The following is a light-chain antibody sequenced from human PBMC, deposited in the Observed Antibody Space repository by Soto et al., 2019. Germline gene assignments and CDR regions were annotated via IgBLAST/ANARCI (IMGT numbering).Light chain of an antibody. V-gene: IGLV1-44*01. Sequence: QSVLTQPPSASGTPGQRVTISCSGSSSNIGRNTVNWYQQFPGTAPKLLIYSNDQRPSGVPDRFSASKSGTSASLAISGLQSEDEADYYCQSYDSSLSGYVFGTGTKVTVL. J-gene: IGLJ1*01. CDR2: SND. CDR1: SSNIGRNT. CDR3: QSYDSSLSGYV.